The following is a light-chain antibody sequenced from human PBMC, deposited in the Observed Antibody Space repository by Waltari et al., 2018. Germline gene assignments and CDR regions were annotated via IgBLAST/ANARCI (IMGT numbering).Light chain of an antibody. CDR1: QTVNNNY. J-gene: IGKJ1*01. V-gene: IGKV3-20*01. Sequence: ENVLTQSPATLSLSPGERATFSCRASQTVNNNYLVWYQQKPGQAPRLLIYIASSRAAGIPDRFTRNGSETDFALTISRLEPEDFAVYYCHQYGASPRTFGRGTKVEIK. CDR3: HQYGASPRT. CDR2: IAS.